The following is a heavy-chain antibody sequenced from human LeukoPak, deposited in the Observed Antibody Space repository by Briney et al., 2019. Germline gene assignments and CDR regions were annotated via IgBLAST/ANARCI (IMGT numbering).Heavy chain of an antibody. Sequence: SGTLSLTCTVSGGSLSSYYWSWIRQPPGKRLEWIGYIYYSGSTNYNPSLKSRVTISVDTSKNQFSLKLSSVTTADTAVYYCARDRLHQNYWGQGTLVTVSS. CDR2: IYYSGST. V-gene: IGHV4-59*13. D-gene: IGHD4-11*01. CDR3: ARDRLHQNY. J-gene: IGHJ4*02. CDR1: GGSLSSYY.